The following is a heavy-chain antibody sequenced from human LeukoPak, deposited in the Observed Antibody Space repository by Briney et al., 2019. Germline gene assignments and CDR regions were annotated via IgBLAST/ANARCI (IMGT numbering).Heavy chain of an antibody. CDR2: IYCSGST. J-gene: IGHJ1*01. CDR1: GGSISSYY. CDR3: ARGRRAHYYDSSGYYYPAEYFQH. V-gene: IGHV4-59*01. Sequence: PSETLSLTCTVSGGSISSYYWSWIRQPPGKGLEWIGYIYCSGSTNYNPSLKSRVTISVDTSKNQFSLKLSSVTAADTAVYYCARGRRAHYYDSSGYYYPAEYFQHWGQGTLVTVPS. D-gene: IGHD3-22*01.